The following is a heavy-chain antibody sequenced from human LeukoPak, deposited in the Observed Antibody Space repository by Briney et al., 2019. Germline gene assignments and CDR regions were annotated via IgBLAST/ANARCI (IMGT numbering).Heavy chain of an antibody. CDR2: IYPGDSDT. J-gene: IGHJ3*02. V-gene: IGHV5-51*01. CDR1: GYSFTSYW. CDR3: ATTYYYGSGSYDDAFDI. Sequence: GESLKISCKGSGYSFTSYWIGWVRRMPGKGLEGMGIIYPGDSDTRYSPSFQGQVTISADKSISTAYLQWSSLKASDTAMYYCATTYYYGSGSYDDAFDIWGQGTMVTVSS. D-gene: IGHD3-10*01.